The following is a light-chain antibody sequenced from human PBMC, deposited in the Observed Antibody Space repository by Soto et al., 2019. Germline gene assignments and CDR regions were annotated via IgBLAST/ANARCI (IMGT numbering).Light chain of an antibody. CDR2: YVI. Sequence: QSALTQPPSASGSPGQSVTISCTGTSSDVGGYNYVSWYQQYPGKAPKLMIYYVIKRPSGVPDRFSGSKSGNTASLTVSGLQAEDEADYYCSSYAGSNNLVFGGGTQLTVL. J-gene: IGLJ2*01. CDR1: SSDVGGYNY. V-gene: IGLV2-8*01. CDR3: SSYAGSNNLV.